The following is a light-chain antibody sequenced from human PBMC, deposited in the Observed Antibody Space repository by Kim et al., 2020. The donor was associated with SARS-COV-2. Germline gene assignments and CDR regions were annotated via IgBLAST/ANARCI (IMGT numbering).Light chain of an antibody. V-gene: IGLV2-14*03. CDR3: FSFSNTDTGV. J-gene: IGLJ3*02. CDR2: DVT. CDR1: SSDVGVYNY. Sequence: QSALTQPASVSGSPVQSITISCTGTSSDVGVYNYVSWYQQHPDKAPKLLIYDVTKRPSGVSDRFSGSKSVNTASLTISGLQAEDEADYYCFSFSNTDTGVFGGGTQLTVL.